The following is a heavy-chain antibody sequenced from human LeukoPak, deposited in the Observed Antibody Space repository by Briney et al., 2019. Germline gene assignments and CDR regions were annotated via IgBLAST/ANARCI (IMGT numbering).Heavy chain of an antibody. CDR1: GFTFSTYA. Sequence: GGPLRLSCAASGFTFSTYAMHWVRQAPGKGLEWVAVISYDGSNKYYADSVKGRFTIYRDNSNNTLYLQMNSLRAEDTVVYYCARVRQLEGNNWFDPWGQGTLVTVSS. CDR3: ARVRQLEGNNWFDP. CDR2: ISYDGSNK. D-gene: IGHD5-24*01. J-gene: IGHJ5*02. V-gene: IGHV3-30-3*01.